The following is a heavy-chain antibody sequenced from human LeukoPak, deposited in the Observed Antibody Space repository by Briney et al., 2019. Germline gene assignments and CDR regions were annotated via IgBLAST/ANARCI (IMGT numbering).Heavy chain of an antibody. CDR3: ARAKPADFDL. CDR1: GFTFSNYW. J-gene: IGHJ2*01. Sequence: GGSLRLSCAASGFTFSNYWMHWVRQAPGKGLVWVSRINSDGSTTTYADSVKGRFTISRDNAKNTVYLQMNNLRAEDTAVYYCARAKPADFDLWGRGTLVTVSS. CDR2: INSDGSTT. V-gene: IGHV3-74*01.